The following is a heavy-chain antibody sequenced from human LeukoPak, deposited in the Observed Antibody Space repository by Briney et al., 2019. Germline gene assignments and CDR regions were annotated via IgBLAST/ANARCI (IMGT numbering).Heavy chain of an antibody. CDR2: IREERGQE. CDR3: ASLDTAKQPLANH. V-gene: IGHV3-7*03. CDR1: GLTFSNHW. D-gene: IGHD5-18*01. Sequence: PGGSLRLSCVASGLTFSNHWMSWVRQAPGKGLEWVANIREERGQEYYVDSVEGRFTISKNSAKNSLYLQMNTLRVEDTAMYYCASLDTAKQPLANHWGQGTLVTVSS. J-gene: IGHJ5*02.